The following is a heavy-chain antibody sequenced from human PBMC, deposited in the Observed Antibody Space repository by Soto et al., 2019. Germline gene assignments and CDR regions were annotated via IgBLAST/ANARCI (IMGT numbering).Heavy chain of an antibody. CDR2: IIPIFGTA. V-gene: IGHV1-69*06. D-gene: IGHD3-22*01. J-gene: IGHJ4*02. CDR3: ASPSDYYDSSGYYY. CDR1: GGTFSSYA. Sequence: SVKVSCKGSGGTFSSYAISWVRQAPGQGLEWMGGIIPIFGTANYAQKFQGRVTITADKSTSTAYMELSSLRSEDTAVYYCASPSDYYDSSGYYYWGQGTLVTVSS.